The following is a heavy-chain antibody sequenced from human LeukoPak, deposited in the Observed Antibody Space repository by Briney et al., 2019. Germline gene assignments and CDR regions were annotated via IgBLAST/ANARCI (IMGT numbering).Heavy chain of an antibody. CDR3: ARTPPKGDIDY. CDR1: GYTFITYG. D-gene: IGHD2-21*02. CDR2: MSASSGNT. J-gene: IGHJ4*02. V-gene: IGHV1-8*02. Sequence: GASVKVSCKASGYTFITYGISWVRQATGQGLEWLGWMSASSGNTGYAQKFQGRVSMTRATSISTAYLELSSLTFEDTAVYYCARTPPKGDIDYWGQGTLVTVSS.